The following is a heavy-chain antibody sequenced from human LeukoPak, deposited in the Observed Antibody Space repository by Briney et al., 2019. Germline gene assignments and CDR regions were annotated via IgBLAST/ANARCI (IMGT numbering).Heavy chain of an antibody. CDR3: ASTRYSKYGQRGFYYGMDV. CDR1: GGTFSSYA. CDR2: IIPILVIA. D-gene: IGHD4-4*01. J-gene: IGHJ6*02. Sequence: GPSVKVSCKASGGTFSSYAISWVRQAPGQGLEWMGGIIPILVIADYAPNLQGRVTITADKSTSTAYMELSRVRSEDTAVYCCASTRYSKYGQRGFYYGMDVWGQGTTVTVCS. V-gene: IGHV1-69*10.